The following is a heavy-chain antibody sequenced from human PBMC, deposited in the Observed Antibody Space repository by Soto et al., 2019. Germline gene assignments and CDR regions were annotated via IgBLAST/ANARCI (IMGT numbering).Heavy chain of an antibody. D-gene: IGHD5-18*01. V-gene: IGHV1-69*12. CDR3: ARVGVGGFSYDIYYYYGMDV. CDR1: GGTFSSYA. CDR2: IMPIFGTA. Sequence: QVQLVQSGAEVKKPGSSVKVSCKASGGTFSSYAISWVRQAPGQGLEWMGGIMPIFGTANYAQKFQGRVTITAEESTSTANMELSSLRSEDTAVYYCARVGVGGFSYDIYYYYGMDVWGRGTTGTVSS. J-gene: IGHJ6*02.